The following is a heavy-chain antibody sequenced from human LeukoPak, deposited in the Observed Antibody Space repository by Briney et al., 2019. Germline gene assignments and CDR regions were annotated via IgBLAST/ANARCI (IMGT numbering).Heavy chain of an antibody. CDR1: GFTFGYYE. J-gene: IGHJ6*03. V-gene: IGHV3-48*03. CDR3: ARVPYGSGSYYYYYYMDV. D-gene: IGHD3-10*01. CDR2: IKSSGSSI. Sequence: GGSLRLSCATSGFTFGYYEMNWVRQAPGKGLEWVSYIKSSGSSIYYADSVKGRFTISRDNAKNSLYLQMNSLRPEDTAIYYCARVPYGSGSYYYYYYMDVWGKGTTVTVSS.